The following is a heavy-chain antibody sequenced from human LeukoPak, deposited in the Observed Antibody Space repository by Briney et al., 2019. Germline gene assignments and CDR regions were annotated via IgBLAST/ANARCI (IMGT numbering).Heavy chain of an antibody. V-gene: IGHV1-69*01. CDR1: GGTFRSYA. J-gene: IGHJ3*02. CDR2: IIPIFGTA. CDR3: ARGVYGDYDWAAFDI. Sequence: GASVKVSCKASGGTFRSYAISWVRQAPGQGLEWMGGIIPIFGTANSAQKFQGRVTITADESTSTAYMELSSLRSEDTAVYYCARGVYGDYDWAAFDIWGQGTMVTVSS. D-gene: IGHD4-17*01.